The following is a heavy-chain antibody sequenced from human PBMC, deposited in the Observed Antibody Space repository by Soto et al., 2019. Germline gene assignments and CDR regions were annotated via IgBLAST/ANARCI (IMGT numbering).Heavy chain of an antibody. CDR3: ARAAYDILTGYGAFDI. D-gene: IGHD3-9*01. Sequence: ASVKVSCKASGYTFTGDYMHWVRQAPGQGLEWMGWINPNSGGTNYAQKFQGWVTMTRDTSISTAYMELSRLRSDDTAVYYCARAAYDILTGYGAFDIWGQGAMVTVSS. J-gene: IGHJ3*02. CDR2: INPNSGGT. CDR1: GYTFTGDY. V-gene: IGHV1-2*04.